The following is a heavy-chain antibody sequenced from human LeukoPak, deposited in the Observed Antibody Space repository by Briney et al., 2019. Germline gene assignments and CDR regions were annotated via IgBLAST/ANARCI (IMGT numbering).Heavy chain of an antibody. Sequence: SVKVSCKASGGTFSSYAISWVRQPPGKGLVGRGGIIPIFGTTNYAQKFQGRVTITADESTSTAYMELSRLRSEDTAVYYCARGIVVVIMGEYAFDIWGQGTMVTVSS. D-gene: IGHD3-22*01. J-gene: IGHJ3*02. CDR1: GGTFSSYA. CDR2: IIPIFGTT. CDR3: ARGIVVVIMGEYAFDI. V-gene: IGHV1-69*13.